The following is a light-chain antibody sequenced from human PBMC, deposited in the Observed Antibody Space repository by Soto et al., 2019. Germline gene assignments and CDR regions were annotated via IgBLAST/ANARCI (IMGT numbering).Light chain of an antibody. CDR3: ATWDDSLNGFYV. CDR2: RNN. CDR1: TSNIGSNY. J-gene: IGLJ1*01. Sequence: QSLLTHPPSSSGTPGQGVTISCSGSTSNIGSNYVYWYQQLPGTAPKLLIYRNNQRPSGVPDRFSGSKSGTSASLAISGLRSDDEADYFCATWDDSLNGFYVFGTGAKVTAL. V-gene: IGLV1-47*01.